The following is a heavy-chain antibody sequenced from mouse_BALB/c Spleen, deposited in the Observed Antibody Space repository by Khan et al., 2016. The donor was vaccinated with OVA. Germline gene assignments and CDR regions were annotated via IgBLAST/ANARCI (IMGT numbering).Heavy chain of an antibody. CDR2: INTHSGVP. CDR3: PRGGAAYDRNDGGAMEY. Sequence: QIQLVQSGPELKKPGETVRISCKASGYTFTTAGIQWVQKMPGKGLKWIGWINTHSGVPKYAEDFKGRFAFSLEISVNTAYLQITNLKNEDTATYFCPRGGAAYDRNDGGAMEYWGQGTSVTVSS. V-gene: IGHV9-4*02. D-gene: IGHD2-14*01. CDR1: GYTFTTAG. J-gene: IGHJ4*01.